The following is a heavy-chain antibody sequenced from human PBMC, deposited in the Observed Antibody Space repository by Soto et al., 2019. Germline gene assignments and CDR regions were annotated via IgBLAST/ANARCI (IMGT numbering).Heavy chain of an antibody. CDR3: AGEGPPFLT. Sequence: QVQLVQSGAEVKKPGASVKVSCKASGYTFTSYYISWVRKAPGQGLEWMGWISGYNDNTNYAQKLQGRVTMTTDTSTSTAYRELRSLRADDTAVYYCAGEGPPFLTWGQGTLVTVSS. V-gene: IGHV1-18*01. CDR1: GYTFTSYY. J-gene: IGHJ5*02. CDR2: ISGYNDNT.